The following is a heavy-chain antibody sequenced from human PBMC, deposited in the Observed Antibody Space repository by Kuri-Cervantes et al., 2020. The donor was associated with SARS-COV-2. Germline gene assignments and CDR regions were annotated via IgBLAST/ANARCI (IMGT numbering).Heavy chain of an antibody. D-gene: IGHD1-1*01. J-gene: IGHJ4*02. Sequence: GGSLRLSCAASGFTFDDYAMHWVRQAPGKGLEWVSGISWNSGSIGHADSVKGRFTISRDNAKNSLYLQMNSPRAEDTAVYYCVRDGDHWNFDYWGQGTLVTVSS. V-gene: IGHV3-9*01. CDR2: ISWNSGSI. CDR3: VRDGDHWNFDY. CDR1: GFTFDDYA.